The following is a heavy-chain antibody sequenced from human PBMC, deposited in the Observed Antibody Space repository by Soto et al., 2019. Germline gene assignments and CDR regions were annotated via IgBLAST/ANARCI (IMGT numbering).Heavy chain of an antibody. V-gene: IGHV4-31*03. D-gene: IGHD3-22*01. J-gene: IGHJ6*02. CDR3: ARVLTTGYYYYGVDV. CDR2: IYYSGST. CDR1: GGSISSGGYY. Sequence: PSETLSLTCTVSGGSISSGGYYWSWIRQHPGKGLEWIGYIYYSGSTYYNPSLKSRVTISVDTSKNQFSLKLSSVTAADTAVYYCARVLTTGYYYYGVDVWGQGTTVTVSS.